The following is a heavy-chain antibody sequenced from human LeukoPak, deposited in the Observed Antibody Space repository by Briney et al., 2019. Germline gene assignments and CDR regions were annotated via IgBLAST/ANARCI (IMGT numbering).Heavy chain of an antibody. Sequence: ASVKVSCKASGYTFTSYDINWVRQATGQGLEWMGWMNPNSGNTGYAQKFQGRVTMTRNTSISTAYMELSSLRSEDTAVYYCARGLSHYYGSGSRKDYYYGMDVWGQGTTVTVSS. V-gene: IGHV1-8*01. J-gene: IGHJ6*02. D-gene: IGHD3-10*01. CDR1: GYTFTSYD. CDR3: ARGLSHYYGSGSRKDYYYGMDV. CDR2: MNPNSGNT.